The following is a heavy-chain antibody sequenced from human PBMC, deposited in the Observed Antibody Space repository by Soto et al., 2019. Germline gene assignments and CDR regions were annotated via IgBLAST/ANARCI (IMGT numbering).Heavy chain of an antibody. V-gene: IGHV1-18*01. Sequence: QVQLVQSGAEVKKPGASVKVSCKASGYTFTSYGISWVRQAPGQGLEWMGWISAYNGNTNYAQKLQGRVTMTTDTATSTAYMELRSLRSDDTAVYYCARDHVLVPAARGVDGMDVWGQGTTVTVSS. J-gene: IGHJ6*02. CDR2: ISAYNGNT. D-gene: IGHD2-2*01. CDR3: ARDHVLVPAARGVDGMDV. CDR1: GYTFTSYG.